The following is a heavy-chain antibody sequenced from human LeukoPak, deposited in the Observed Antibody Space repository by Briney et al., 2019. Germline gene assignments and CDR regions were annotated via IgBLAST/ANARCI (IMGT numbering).Heavy chain of an antibody. CDR2: ISSGSVYI. D-gene: IGHD2-2*01. Sequence: GGSLRLSCAASRFTFSDYSMNWVRQAPGKGLQWVASISSGSVYIYYADSMKGRFTISRDNAKNSMYLQMNSLRAEDTAVYYCARGGYQPNYYYYYYMDVWGKGTTVTISS. J-gene: IGHJ6*03. V-gene: IGHV3-21*01. CDR3: ARGGYQPNYYYYYYMDV. CDR1: RFTFSDYS.